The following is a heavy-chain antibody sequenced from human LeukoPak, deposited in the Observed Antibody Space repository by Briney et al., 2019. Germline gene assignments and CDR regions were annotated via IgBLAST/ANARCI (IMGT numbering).Heavy chain of an antibody. Sequence: SETLSLTCAVYGGSFSGYYWSWIRQPPGKGLEWIGEINHSGGTNYNPSLKSRVTISVDTSKNQFSLKLSSVTAADTAVYYCARHSYGDYVVYFDYWGREPWSPSPQ. CDR2: INHSGGT. CDR3: ARHSYGDYVVYFDY. J-gene: IGHJ4*02. CDR1: GGSFSGYY. V-gene: IGHV4-34*01. D-gene: IGHD4-17*01.